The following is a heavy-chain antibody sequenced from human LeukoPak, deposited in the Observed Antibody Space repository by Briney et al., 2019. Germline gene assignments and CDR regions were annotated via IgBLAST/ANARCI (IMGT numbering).Heavy chain of an antibody. CDR2: IWYDGSNK. V-gene: IGHV3-33*08. D-gene: IGHD3-22*01. J-gene: IGHJ2*01. CDR3: ARASYDSSGYYYWYFDL. Sequence: PGGSLRLSCAASGFTFSSYGMHWVRQAPGKGLEWVAVIWYDGSNKYYADSVKGRFTISRDNSKNTLYLQMNSLRAEDTAVYYCARASYDSSGYYYWYFDLWGRGTLVTVSS. CDR1: GFTFSSYG.